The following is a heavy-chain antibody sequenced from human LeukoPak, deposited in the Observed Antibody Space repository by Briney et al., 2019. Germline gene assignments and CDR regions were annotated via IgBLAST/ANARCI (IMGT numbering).Heavy chain of an antibody. V-gene: IGHV4-34*01. D-gene: IGHD6-19*01. Sequence: PSETLSLTCAVYGGSFSGYCWSWIRQPPGKGLEWIGEINHSGSTNYNPSLKSRVTISVDTSKNQFSLKLSSVTAADTAVYYCATLGGGGWHYYYYYYMDVWGKGTTVNVSS. CDR2: INHSGST. J-gene: IGHJ6*03. CDR1: GGSFSGYC. CDR3: ATLGGGGWHYYYYYYMDV.